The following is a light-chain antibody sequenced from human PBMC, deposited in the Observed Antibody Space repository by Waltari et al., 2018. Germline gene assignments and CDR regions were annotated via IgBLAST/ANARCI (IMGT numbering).Light chain of an antibody. J-gene: IGKJ1*01. Sequence: DIEMTQSPSSLSASVGDRVTIPCRASQGIGSDLGWYQQKSGKAPKRLIYGASTLDGGVPSRFSGSASGTDFTLTISSLQPEDFATYYFLQHKSFPRTFGQGTKVE. CDR1: QGIGSD. CDR3: LQHKSFPRT. V-gene: IGKV1-17*01. CDR2: GAS.